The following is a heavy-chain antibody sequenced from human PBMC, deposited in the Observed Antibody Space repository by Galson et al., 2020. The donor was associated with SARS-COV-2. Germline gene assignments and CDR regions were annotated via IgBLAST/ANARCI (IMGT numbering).Heavy chain of an antibody. J-gene: IGHJ4*02. CDR1: GASISSSSSY. V-gene: IGHV4-39*01. CDR2: IYYSGST. D-gene: IGHD1-26*01. CDR3: ASPYSGSYYYFDY. Sequence: SETLSLTCTVSGASISSSSSYWGWVRQPPGKGLEWIGSIYYSGSTYYNPSLKSRVTISVDTSKNQFSLKLISVTAADTAVYYCASPYSGSYYYFDYWGQGTLVTVSS.